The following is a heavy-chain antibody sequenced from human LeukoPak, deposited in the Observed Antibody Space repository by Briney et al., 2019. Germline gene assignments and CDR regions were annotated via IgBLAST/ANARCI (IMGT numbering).Heavy chain of an antibody. CDR1: GGSIRSSYYY. V-gene: IGHV4-39*01. CDR3: ARAPGPSHAGAFDY. D-gene: IGHD6-13*01. CDR2: IYDSGST. J-gene: IGHJ4*02. Sequence: SETLSLTCTVSGGSIRSSYYYWGWVRQPPGKGLEWIGSIYDSGSTYYNPSLKSRVTISVDTSKNQFSLKLNSVTAADTAVYYCARAPGPSHAGAFDYWGQGTLVTVSS.